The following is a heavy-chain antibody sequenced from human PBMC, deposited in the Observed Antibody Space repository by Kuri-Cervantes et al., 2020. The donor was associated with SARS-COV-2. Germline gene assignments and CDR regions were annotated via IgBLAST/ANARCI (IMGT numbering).Heavy chain of an antibody. CDR2: IYYSGST. J-gene: IGHJ5*02. D-gene: IGHD3-9*01. CDR1: GNSLSSGDYY. V-gene: IGHV4-39*01. Sequence: SETLSLTCTVSGNSLSSGDYYWTWIRQPPGKGLEWIGSIYYSGSTYHNPSLKSRVTISVDTSKNQFSLKLGSVTAADTAVYYCARHSDILTGTNWFDPWGQGTLVTVSS. CDR3: ARHSDILTGTNWFDP.